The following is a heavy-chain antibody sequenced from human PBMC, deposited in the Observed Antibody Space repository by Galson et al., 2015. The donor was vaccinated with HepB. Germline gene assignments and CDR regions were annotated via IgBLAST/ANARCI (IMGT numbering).Heavy chain of an antibody. CDR1: GFTFSTFW. CDR2: IIQDGSEK. CDR3: AGGDGWVFNY. Sequence: SLTLSCAASGFTFSTFWMSWFRPAPGKRLEWVANIIQDGSEKYSVDSVKGRFTISRDNAKNSLYLQMNNLRAEDTAVYFCAGGDGWVFNYWGQGTLVTVSS. D-gene: IGHD5-24*01. J-gene: IGHJ4*02. V-gene: IGHV3-7*03.